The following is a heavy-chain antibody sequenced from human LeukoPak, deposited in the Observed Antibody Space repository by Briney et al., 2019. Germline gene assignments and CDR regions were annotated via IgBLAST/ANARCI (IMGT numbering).Heavy chain of an antibody. V-gene: IGHV4-39*07. D-gene: IGHD6-13*01. CDR3: ARAKAAAGIDYFDY. J-gene: IGHJ4*02. CDR2: IYYTGRT. CDR1: GGSISTSTHY. Sequence: PSETLSLTCTVSGGSISTSTHYWVWIRQPPGKGLEWIGSIYYTGRTYYNPSLKSRVTISVDTSKNQFSLKLSSVTAADTAVYYCARAKAAAGIDYFDYWGQGTLVTVSS.